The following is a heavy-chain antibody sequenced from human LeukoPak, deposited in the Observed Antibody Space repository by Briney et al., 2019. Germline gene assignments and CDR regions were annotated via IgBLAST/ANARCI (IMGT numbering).Heavy chain of an antibody. V-gene: IGHV3-23*01. Sequence: PGRSLRLSCAASGCTFSSYAMSWVRQAPGKGLEWVAAISGSGGSTYYAASVKGRFTISRDNSKNALYLQMNSLSAEDTAVYYCAKEWQWLVLLNFDYWGQGTLVTVSS. CDR2: ISGSGGST. J-gene: IGHJ4*02. CDR1: GCTFSSYA. D-gene: IGHD6-19*01. CDR3: AKEWQWLVLLNFDY.